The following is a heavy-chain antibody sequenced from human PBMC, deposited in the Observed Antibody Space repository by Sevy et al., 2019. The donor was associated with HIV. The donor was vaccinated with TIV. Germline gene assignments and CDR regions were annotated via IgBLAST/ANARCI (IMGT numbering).Heavy chain of an antibody. CDR3: ARDSYGDYLLDY. D-gene: IGHD4-17*01. CDR1: GYTFTGYY. V-gene: IGHV1-2*02. Sequence: VKVSCEASGYTFTGYYMHWVRQAPGQGLEWMGWINPNSGGTNYAQKFQGRVTMTRDTSISTAYMELSRLRSDDTAVYYCARDSYGDYLLDYWGQGTLVTVSS. J-gene: IGHJ4*02. CDR2: INPNSGGT.